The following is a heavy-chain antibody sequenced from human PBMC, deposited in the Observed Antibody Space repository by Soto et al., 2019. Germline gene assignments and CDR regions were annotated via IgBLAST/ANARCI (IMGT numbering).Heavy chain of an antibody. D-gene: IGHD6-13*01. CDR3: AAGYTTGPDAFDI. CDR1: GYNFANYW. J-gene: IGHJ3*02. Sequence: PGESLKISCKGSGYNFANYWIGWVRQMPGKGLEWMGMIFPGDSDTKNSPPLQGQITVSVDKSDSSAYPQWRSLKASDTAMYYCAAGYTTGPDAFDIWGQGTMVTVS. V-gene: IGHV5-51*01. CDR2: IFPGDSDT.